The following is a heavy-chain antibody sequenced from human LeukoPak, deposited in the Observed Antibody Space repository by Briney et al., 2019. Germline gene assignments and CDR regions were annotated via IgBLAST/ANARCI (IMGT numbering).Heavy chain of an antibody. CDR3: ARDLGSIAAVGEDYYYYGMDV. D-gene: IGHD6-13*01. CDR2: ISSSSGYI. V-gene: IGHV3-21*01. J-gene: IGHJ6*02. CDR1: GFTFSGYS. Sequence: GGSLRLSCAASGFTFSGYSMNWVRQAPGKGLEWVSSISSSSGYIYYADSVKGRFTISRDNAKNSLYLQMNSLRAEDTAVYYCARDLGSIAAVGEDYYYYGMDVWGQGTTVAVSS.